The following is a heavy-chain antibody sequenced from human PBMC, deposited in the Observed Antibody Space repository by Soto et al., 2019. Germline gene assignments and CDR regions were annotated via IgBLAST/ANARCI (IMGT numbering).Heavy chain of an antibody. D-gene: IGHD3-22*01. V-gene: IGHV2-70*01. J-gene: IGHJ4*02. CDR2: IDWNDDK. Sequence: GSGPTLVNPTQTLTLTCTFSGFSLSTSGMCVSWIRQPPGKALEWLAFIDWNDDKYYNTSLKTRLTISKDTSKNQVVLTMTNMDPVDTATYYCTRTMIRRANRHEAPDYCGQGPLVTVYS. CDR3: TRTMIRRANRHEAPDY. CDR1: GFSLSTSGMC.